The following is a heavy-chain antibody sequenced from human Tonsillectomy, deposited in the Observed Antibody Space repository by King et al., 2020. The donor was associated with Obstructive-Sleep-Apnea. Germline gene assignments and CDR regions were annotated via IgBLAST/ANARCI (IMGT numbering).Heavy chain of an antibody. CDR2: TRNKANSYTT. D-gene: IGHD3-22*01. CDR1: GFTFSDHY. J-gene: IGHJ4*02. V-gene: IGHV3-72*01. Sequence: QLVQSGGGLVQPGGSLRLSCAASGFTFSDHYMDWVRQAPGKGLEWVGRTRNKANSYTTEYAASVKCRFTISRDDSKNSLYLQMNSLKTEDTAVYYCARGGYYDSSGYYRMLDYWGQGALVTVSS. CDR3: ARGGYYDSSGYYRMLDY.